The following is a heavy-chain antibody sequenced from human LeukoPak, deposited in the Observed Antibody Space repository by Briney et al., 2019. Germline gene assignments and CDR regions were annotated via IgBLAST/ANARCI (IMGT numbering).Heavy chain of an antibody. J-gene: IGHJ4*02. D-gene: IGHD3-3*01. V-gene: IGHV4-4*07. Sequence: SETLSLTCTVSGGSISSYYWSWIRQPAGKGLEWIGRIYTSGSTNYNSSLKSRVTMSVDTSKNQFSLKLSSVTAADTAVYYCARGALDFWSGYYDHWGQGTLVTVSS. CDR3: ARGALDFWSGYYDH. CDR1: GGSISSYY. CDR2: IYTSGST.